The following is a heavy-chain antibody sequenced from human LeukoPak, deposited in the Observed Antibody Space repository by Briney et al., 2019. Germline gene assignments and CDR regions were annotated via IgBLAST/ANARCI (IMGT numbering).Heavy chain of an antibody. V-gene: IGHV3-7*01. CDR1: GFTVSSNY. Sequence: PGGSLRLSCAASGFTVSSNYMSWVRQAPGKGLEWVANIKQDGSEKYYVDSVKGRFTISRDNAKNSLYLQMNSLRAEDTAVYYCAREGYSYLVYYFDYWGQGTLVTVSS. CDR2: IKQDGSEK. CDR3: AREGYSYLVYYFDY. D-gene: IGHD5-18*01. J-gene: IGHJ4*02.